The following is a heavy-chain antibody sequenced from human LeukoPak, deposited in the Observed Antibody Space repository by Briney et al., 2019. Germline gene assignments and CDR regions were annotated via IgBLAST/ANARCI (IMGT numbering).Heavy chain of an antibody. CDR3: ARGNTMVRGALQSEYFQH. V-gene: IGHV4-59*01. J-gene: IGHJ1*01. CDR1: GGSISSYY. D-gene: IGHD3-10*01. CDR2: IYYSGST. Sequence: PSETLSLTCTVSGGSISSYYWSWIRQPPGKGLEWIGYIYYSGSTNYNPSLKSRVTISVDTSKNQFSLKLSSVTAADTAVYYCARGNTMVRGALQSEYFQHWGQGTLVTVSS.